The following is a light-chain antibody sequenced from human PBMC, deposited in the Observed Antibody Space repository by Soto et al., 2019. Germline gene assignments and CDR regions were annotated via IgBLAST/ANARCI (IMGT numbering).Light chain of an antibody. J-gene: IGLJ3*02. V-gene: IGLV1-44*01. CDR2: SNN. CDR3: AAWDDSLNGWV. Sequence: QAVVTQSPSASGTPGQRVTISCSGSSSNIGTKTVNWYQQLPGTAPKLLIYSNNQRPSGVPVRFSGSKSGTSASLAISGLQSEDEADYYCAAWDDSLNGWVFGGGTQLTVL. CDR1: SSNIGTKT.